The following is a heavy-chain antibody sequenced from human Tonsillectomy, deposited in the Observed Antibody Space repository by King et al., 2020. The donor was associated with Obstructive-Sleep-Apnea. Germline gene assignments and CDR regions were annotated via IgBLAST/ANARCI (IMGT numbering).Heavy chain of an antibody. J-gene: IGHJ6*02. CDR1: GFTFDDFA. CDR3: AKEGPRWSHSYYYYAMDV. Sequence: VQLVESGGVVVQPGGSLRLSCAASGFTFDDFAMHWVRQSPGKGLEWVSVISWDGGNTYYADSVKGRFTISRDNDRNSLYLQMNSLRPEDTAFYFCAKEGPRWSHSYYYYAMDVWGQGTTVTVSS. D-gene: IGHD2-15*01. V-gene: IGHV3-43D*03. CDR2: ISWDGGNT.